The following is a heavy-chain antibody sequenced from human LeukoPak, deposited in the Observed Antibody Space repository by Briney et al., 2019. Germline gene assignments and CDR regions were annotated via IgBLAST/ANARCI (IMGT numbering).Heavy chain of an antibody. V-gene: IGHV3-30*18. CDR2: ISYDGSNK. D-gene: IGHD3-10*01. J-gene: IGHJ4*02. CDR3: AKDFGVTMVRGVTTQHFDY. Sequence: GGSLRLSCAASGFTFSSYGMHWVRQAPGKGLEWVAVISYDGSNKYYADSVKGRFTISRDNSKNTLYLQMNSLRAEDTAVYYCAKDFGVTMVRGVTTQHFDYWGQGTLVTVSS. CDR1: GFTFSSYG.